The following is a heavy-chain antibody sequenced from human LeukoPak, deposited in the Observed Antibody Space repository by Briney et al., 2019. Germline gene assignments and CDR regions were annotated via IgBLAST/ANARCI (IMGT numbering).Heavy chain of an antibody. V-gene: IGHV1-8*01. D-gene: IGHD1-26*01. J-gene: IGHJ4*02. CDR3: ARHSGSYSDY. CDR2: MNSNSGNT. Sequence: ASGKLCCKASGYTVASYDINSGRRSAGQRLEWMGRMNSNSGNTGYAQKFHGRVTMTRNTSISTAYMEPSSLRSEDTAVYYCARHSGSYSDYWGQGTLVTVSS. CDR1: GYTVASYD.